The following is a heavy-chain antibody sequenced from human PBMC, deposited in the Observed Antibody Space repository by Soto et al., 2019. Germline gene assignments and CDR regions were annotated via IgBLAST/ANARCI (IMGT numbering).Heavy chain of an antibody. V-gene: IGHV3-23*01. J-gene: IGHJ4*02. CDR3: AKLDVPFILPIAAAGLYYFDY. CDR1: GFTFSSYA. Sequence: LRLSCAASGFTFSSYAMSWVRQAPGKGLEWVSAISGSGGSTYYADSVKGRFTISRDNSKNTLYLQMNSLRAEDTAVYYCAKLDVPFILPIAAAGLYYFDYWGQGTLVTVSS. CDR2: ISGSGGST. D-gene: IGHD6-13*01.